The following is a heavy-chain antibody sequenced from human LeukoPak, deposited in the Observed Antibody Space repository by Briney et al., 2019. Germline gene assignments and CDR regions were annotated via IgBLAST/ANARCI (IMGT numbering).Heavy chain of an antibody. CDR1: GFTFSSYS. Sequence: SGGSLRLSCAASGFTFSSYSMNWVRQAPGKGLEWVSSISSSSSYIYYADSVKGRFTISRDNAKNSLYLQMNSLRAEDTAVYYCARDRILTLRFLEWFYGMDVWGQGTTVTVSS. J-gene: IGHJ6*02. V-gene: IGHV3-21*01. D-gene: IGHD3-3*01. CDR2: ISSSSSYI. CDR3: ARDRILTLRFLEWFYGMDV.